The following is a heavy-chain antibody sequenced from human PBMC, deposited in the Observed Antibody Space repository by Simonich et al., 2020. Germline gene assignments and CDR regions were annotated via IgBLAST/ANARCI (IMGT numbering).Heavy chain of an antibody. D-gene: IGHD2-8*01. CDR3: ARDRWTNGVCLDV. J-gene: IGHJ6*04. V-gene: IGHV3-33*01. CDR1: GFTFSSYG. Sequence: QVQLVKSGGGVVQPGRSLRLSCAASGFTFSSYGMHWVRQAPGKGMEWWGVKWYEGIKKYYADSVKGRFTISRDNSKNTLYLQMNSLRAEDTAVYYCARDRWTNGVCLDVWGKGTTVTVSS. CDR2: KWYEGIKK.